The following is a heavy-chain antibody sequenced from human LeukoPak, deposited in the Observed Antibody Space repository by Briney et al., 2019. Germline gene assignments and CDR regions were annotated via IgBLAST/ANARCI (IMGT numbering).Heavy chain of an antibody. V-gene: IGHV3-23*01. CDR3: ARDKRAVAGLYYFDY. Sequence: GGSLRLSCAASGFTFSSYAMSWVRQAPGKGLEWVSAISGSGGSTYYADSVKGRFTISRDNSKNTLYLQMNSLRAEDTAVYYCARDKRAVAGLYYFDYWGQGTLVTVSS. D-gene: IGHD6-19*01. J-gene: IGHJ4*02. CDR1: GFTFSSYA. CDR2: ISGSGGST.